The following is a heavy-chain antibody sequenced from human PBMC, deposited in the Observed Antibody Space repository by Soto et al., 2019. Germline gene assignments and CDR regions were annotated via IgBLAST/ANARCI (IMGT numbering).Heavy chain of an antibody. J-gene: IGHJ4*02. CDR1: GFTFRSFA. CDR3: ARDMTRTVVPYFDF. V-gene: IGHV3-23*01. Sequence: EVQLLESGGGLVQPGGSLRLSCAASGFTFRSFAVAWVRQAPGKGLEWVTTIAVSGSTYYADSVKGRFTVSRDNSNNALYLQMSTLRAEDTAVYYCARDMTRTVVPYFDFWGQGTLVTVSS. CDR2: IAVSGST. D-gene: IGHD1-7*01.